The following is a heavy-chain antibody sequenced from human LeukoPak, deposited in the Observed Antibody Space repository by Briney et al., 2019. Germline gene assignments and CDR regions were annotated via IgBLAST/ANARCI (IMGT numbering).Heavy chain of an antibody. J-gene: IGHJ4*02. V-gene: IGHV1-69*04. Sequence: GASVKVSCKSSGDTFSSCAISWVRQRPGQGHEWMGRIIPIFGIANYAQKFQGRVTITADKSTSTAYMELSSLRSEDTAVYYCARASERDGYNLFDYWGQGTLVTVSS. CDR1: GDTFSSCA. CDR2: IIPIFGIA. D-gene: IGHD5-24*01. CDR3: ARASERDGYNLFDY.